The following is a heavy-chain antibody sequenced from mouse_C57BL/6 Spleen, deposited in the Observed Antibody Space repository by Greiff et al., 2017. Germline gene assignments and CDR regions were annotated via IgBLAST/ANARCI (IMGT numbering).Heavy chain of an antibody. V-gene: IGHV5-12*01. J-gene: IGHJ3*01. CDR2: ISHGGGST. D-gene: IGHD2-1*01. Sequence: EVQLVESGGGLVQPGGSLKLSCAASGFTFSDYYMYWVRQTPEKRLEWVAYISHGGGSTYYPDSVKGRFTISSDNAKNTLYLQVSRLKSEDTAMYYYAGQGGNYPSWFAYWGQGTLVTVSA. CDR3: AGQGGNYPSWFAY. CDR1: GFTFSDYY.